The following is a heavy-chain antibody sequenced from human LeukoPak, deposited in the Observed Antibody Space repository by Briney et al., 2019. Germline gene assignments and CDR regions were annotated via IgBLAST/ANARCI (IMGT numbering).Heavy chain of an antibody. D-gene: IGHD3-22*01. CDR1: GYTFTSYY. CDR3: TGYDSSGYYNLGAFDI. CDR2: INPSGGST. Sequence: GASVKVSCKASGYTFTSYYMHWVRQAPGQGLEWMGIINPSGGSTSYAQKFQGRVTMTRDTSTSTVYMELSSLRSEDTAVYYCTGYDSSGYYNLGAFDIWGQGTMVTV. J-gene: IGHJ3*02. V-gene: IGHV1-46*01.